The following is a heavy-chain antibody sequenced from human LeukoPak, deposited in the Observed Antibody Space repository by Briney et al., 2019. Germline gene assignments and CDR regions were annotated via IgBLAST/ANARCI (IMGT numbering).Heavy chain of an antibody. J-gene: IGHJ6*02. CDR1: GYTFTSYA. CDR3: ARTRYLAPYYYYYGMDV. CDR2: INAGNGNT. V-gene: IGHV1-3*01. D-gene: IGHD3-16*02. Sequence: EASVKVPCKASGYTFTSYAMHWVRQAPGQRLEWMGWINAGNGNTKYSQKFQGRVTITRDTSASTAYMELSSLRSEDTAVYYCARTRYLAPYYYYYGMDVWGQGTTVTVSS.